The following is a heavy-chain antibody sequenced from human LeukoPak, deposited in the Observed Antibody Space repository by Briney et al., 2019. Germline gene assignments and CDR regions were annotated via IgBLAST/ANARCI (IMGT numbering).Heavy chain of an antibody. CDR3: ARRATTDYYFDN. Sequence: PSETLSLTCAVSGYPNSSGYYWGWIRQPPGRGLEWTGSIFHSGSTYCNPSLKSRDTISGGTSKNQFSLKLRSVTAADTAVYYCARRATTDYYFDNWGQGTLVTVSS. J-gene: IGHJ4*02. D-gene: IGHD5-12*01. CDR1: GYPNSSGYY. V-gene: IGHV4-38-2*01. CDR2: IFHSGST.